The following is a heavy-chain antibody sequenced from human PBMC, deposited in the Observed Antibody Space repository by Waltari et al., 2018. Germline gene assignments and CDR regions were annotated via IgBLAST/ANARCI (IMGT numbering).Heavy chain of an antibody. Sequence: QVQLQESGPGLVQPSETLSLTCAVSGGSLSSYYWSWIRQPPGKGLEWIGCTHYSGDTNYNPSLKSRVTISLDTSQNQFSLKLSSVTAADTAVYYCARATIFGIVIDAFDIWGQGTMVTVSS. V-gene: IGHV4-59*01. J-gene: IGHJ3*02. CDR1: GGSLSSYY. D-gene: IGHD3-3*01. CDR3: ARATIFGIVIDAFDI. CDR2: THYSGDT.